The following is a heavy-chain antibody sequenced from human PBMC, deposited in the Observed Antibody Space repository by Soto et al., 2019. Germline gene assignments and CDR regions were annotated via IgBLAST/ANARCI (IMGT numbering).Heavy chain of an antibody. J-gene: IGHJ4*02. CDR3: AKRHGAYGDYLDY. V-gene: IGHV3-23*01. D-gene: IGHD4-17*01. Sequence: EVQLLESGGGLVQPGGSLRLYCAASGFTFSSYAMSWVRQAPGKGLEWVSAISGSGGSTYYADSVKGRFTISRDNSKNTLYLQMNSLRAEDTAVYYCAKRHGAYGDYLDYWCQGTLVSVSS. CDR1: GFTFSSYA. CDR2: ISGSGGST.